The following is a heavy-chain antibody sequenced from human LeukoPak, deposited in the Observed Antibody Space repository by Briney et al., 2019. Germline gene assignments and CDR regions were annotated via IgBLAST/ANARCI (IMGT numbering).Heavy chain of an antibody. CDR2: IYHSGST. CDR3: ARESYYGSGSEGYFAY. V-gene: IGHV4-30-2*01. Sequence: SETLSLTCAVSGGSISSGGYSWRWIRQPPGKGLEWIGYIYHSGSTYYNPSLKSRVTISVDRSKNQFSLKLSSVTAADTAVYYCARESYYGSGSEGYFAYWGQGTLVTVSS. CDR1: GGSISSGGYS. J-gene: IGHJ4*02. D-gene: IGHD3-10*01.